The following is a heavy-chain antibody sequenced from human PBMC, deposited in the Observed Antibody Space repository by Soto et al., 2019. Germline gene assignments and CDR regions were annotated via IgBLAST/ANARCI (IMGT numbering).Heavy chain of an antibody. J-gene: IGHJ4*02. CDR2: ISGSGGST. Sequence: GGSLRLSCAASGFTFSSYAMSWVRQAPGKGLEWVSAISGSGGSTYYADSVKGRFTISRDNSKNTLYLQMNSLRAEDTAVYYCAKVSEITFLVVVRLSGYYDFRCQGLLVTL. D-gene: IGHD3-22*01. CDR3: AKVSEITFLVVVRLSGYYDF. V-gene: IGHV3-23*01. CDR1: GFTFSSYA.